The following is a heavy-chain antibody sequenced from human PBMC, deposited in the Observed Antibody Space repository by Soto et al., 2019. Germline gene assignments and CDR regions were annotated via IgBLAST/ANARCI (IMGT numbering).Heavy chain of an antibody. V-gene: IGHV1-69*13. CDR2: IIPIFGTA. CDR1: GGTFSSYA. Sequence: GASVKVSCKASGGTFSSYAISWVRQAPGQGLEWMGGIIPIFGTANYAQKFQGRVTITADESTSTAYMELSSLRSEDTAVYYCARGAAVPAAIFFDYWGQGTLVTVSS. D-gene: IGHD2-2*01. CDR3: ARGAAVPAAIFFDY. J-gene: IGHJ4*02.